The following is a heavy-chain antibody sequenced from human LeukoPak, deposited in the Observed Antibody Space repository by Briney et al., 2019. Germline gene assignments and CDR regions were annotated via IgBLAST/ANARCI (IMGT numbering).Heavy chain of an antibody. CDR2: ISDSSGSRA. V-gene: IGHV3-23*01. CDR3: AKDPRLCGGDCFTNIDF. J-gene: IGHJ3*01. D-gene: IGHD2-21*02. Sequence: PGPSLRLSCAASGFTFSYYGLSWVRQAPGQGLEWVSSISDSSGSRAPYADSVKGRFTISRQNSKNTLYCQMNSLRIESTAIYYCAKDPRLCGGDCFTNIDFWGQGTMVTVSP. CDR1: GFTFSYYG.